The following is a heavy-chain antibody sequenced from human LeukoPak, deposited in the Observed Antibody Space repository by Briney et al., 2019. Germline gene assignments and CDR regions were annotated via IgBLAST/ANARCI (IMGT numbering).Heavy chain of an antibody. CDR3: ARGYCSSTSCYRVDY. D-gene: IGHD2-2*02. Sequence: ASVKVSCKASGGTFSSYAISWVRQAPGQGLEWMGGIIPIFGTANYAQKFQGRVTITADESTSTAYMELSSLRSEDTAVYYCARGYCSSTSCYRVDYWGQGTLVTVSS. CDR1: GGTFSSYA. V-gene: IGHV1-69*13. J-gene: IGHJ4*02. CDR2: IIPIFGTA.